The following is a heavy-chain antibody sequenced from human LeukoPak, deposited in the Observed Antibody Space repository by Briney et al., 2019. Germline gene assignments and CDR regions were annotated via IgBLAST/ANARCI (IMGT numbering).Heavy chain of an antibody. V-gene: IGHV4-34*01. Sequence: SETLSLTCAVYGGSFSGYYWSWIRQPPGKGLEWIGEINHSGSTNYNPSLKSRVTISVDTSKNQFSLKLSSVTAADTAVYYCARGTPYCSGGSCYPNWFDPWGQGTLVTVSS. CDR1: GGSFSGYY. D-gene: IGHD2-15*01. CDR3: ARGTPYCSGGSCYPNWFDP. CDR2: INHSGST. J-gene: IGHJ5*02.